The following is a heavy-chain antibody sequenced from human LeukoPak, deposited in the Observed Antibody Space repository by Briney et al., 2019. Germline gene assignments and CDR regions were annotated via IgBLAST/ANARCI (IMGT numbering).Heavy chain of an antibody. J-gene: IGHJ4*02. CDR3: ARSKDILTGYCFAY. D-gene: IGHD3-9*01. CDR1: GGSISSYY. CDR2: IYDSGST. V-gene: IGHV4-59*01. Sequence: PSETLSLTCTVSGGSISSYYWSWIRQPPGKGLEWVGYIYDSGSTSYNPSLKSRVTISVDTSKNQFSLQVTSATAADTAVYYCARSKDILTGYCFAYWGQGTLVTVPS.